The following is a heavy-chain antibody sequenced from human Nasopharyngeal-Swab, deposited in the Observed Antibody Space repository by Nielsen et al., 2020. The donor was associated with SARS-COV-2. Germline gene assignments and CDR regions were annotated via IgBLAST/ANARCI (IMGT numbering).Heavy chain of an antibody. Sequence: WIRQPPGKGLEWVSGINWNGGMTAYADSVKGRFTIYRDNAKNSLYLQMNTLTADDTALYYCARARSGTLDFWGQGTLVTVSS. CDR3: ARARSGTLDF. J-gene: IGHJ4*02. CDR2: INWNGGMT. V-gene: IGHV3-20*03. D-gene: IGHD1-7*01.